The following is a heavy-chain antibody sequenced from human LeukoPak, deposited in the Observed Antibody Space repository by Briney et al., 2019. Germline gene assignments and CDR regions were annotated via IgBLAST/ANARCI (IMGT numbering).Heavy chain of an antibody. CDR3: AHRPPIVPTTFDY. CDR2: NYWDDVK. Sequence: SGPTLMKSTPTLTLTCTFSGFTLTTRGVAVGLIRQPPRKALEGLALNYWDDVKRYSPSLKSRLTITKDTSKNHVVLAMTNVDPVDTATYFCAHRPPIVPTTFDYWGQGALVTVSS. J-gene: IGHJ4*02. D-gene: IGHD5-12*01. CDR1: GFTLTTRGVA. V-gene: IGHV2-5*02.